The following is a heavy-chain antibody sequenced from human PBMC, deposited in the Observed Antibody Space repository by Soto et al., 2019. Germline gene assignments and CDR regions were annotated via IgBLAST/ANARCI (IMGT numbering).Heavy chain of an antibody. J-gene: IGHJ4*02. Sequence: EVQLVQSGAEVKKPGESLKISCEASGYSFTNFWVGWVRQMPGKGLEWMGIIYPGDFDTKYSPSFEGRVTISAAKSTSTAYLQWNSLEASDTAIYYCARHEYYGSGNALVLDYWGQGTLVTVSP. CDR3: ARHEYYGSGNALVLDY. CDR2: IYPGDFDT. D-gene: IGHD3-10*01. V-gene: IGHV5-51*01. CDR1: GYSFTNFW.